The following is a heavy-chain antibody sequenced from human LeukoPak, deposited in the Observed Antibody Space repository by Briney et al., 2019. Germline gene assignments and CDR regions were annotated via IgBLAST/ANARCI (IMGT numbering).Heavy chain of an antibody. J-gene: IGHJ4*02. CDR2: INPNSGGT. D-gene: IGHD5-18*01. CDR1: GYTFTGYY. Sequence: GASVKVSCEASGYTFTGYYMHWVRQAPGQRLEWMGWINPNSGGTNYAQKFQGRVTMTMDTPISTACMALSRLRSDDTAVYYCARAETDTANKSEWGQGTLVTVSS. CDR3: ARAETDTANKSE. V-gene: IGHV1-2*02.